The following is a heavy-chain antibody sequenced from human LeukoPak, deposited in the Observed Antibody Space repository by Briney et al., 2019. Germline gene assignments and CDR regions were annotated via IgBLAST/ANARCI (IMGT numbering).Heavy chain of an antibody. J-gene: IGHJ4*02. CDR2: IYTSGST. D-gene: IGHD4-23*01. Sequence: PSETLSLTCTVSGGSISSYYWSWIRQPAGKGLEWIGRIYTSGSTNYNPSLKSRVTISVDTSKSQFSLKLTSVTAADTAVYYCATLTTAVTAYYFDHWGQGTLVTVSS. CDR3: ATLTTAVTAYYFDH. V-gene: IGHV4-4*07. CDR1: GGSISSYY.